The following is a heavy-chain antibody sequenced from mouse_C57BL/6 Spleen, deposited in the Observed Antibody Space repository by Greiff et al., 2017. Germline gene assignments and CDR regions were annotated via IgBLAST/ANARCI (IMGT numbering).Heavy chain of an antibody. CDR2: IYPGDGDT. CDR3: ARSGNAYAMDY. D-gene: IGHD2-1*01. Sequence: QVQLQQSGPELVKPGASVKISCKASGYAFSSSWMNWVKQRPGKGLEWIGRIYPGDGDTNYNGKFKGKDTLTADKSSSTAYMQLSSLTSEDSAVYFCARSGNAYAMDYWGQGTSVTVSS. CDR1: GYAFSSSW. J-gene: IGHJ4*01. V-gene: IGHV1-82*01.